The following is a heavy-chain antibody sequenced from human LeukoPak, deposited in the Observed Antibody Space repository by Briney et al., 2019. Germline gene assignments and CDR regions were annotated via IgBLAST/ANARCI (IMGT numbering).Heavy chain of an antibody. CDR3: ARVHCSSTSCYTWGYFDY. D-gene: IGHD2-2*01. J-gene: IGHJ4*02. Sequence: PSETLSLTCTVSGGSISSGDYYWSWIRQPPGKGLEWIGYIYYSGSTYYNPSLKSRVTISVDTSKNQFSLKLSYVTAADTAVYYCARVHCSSTSCYTWGYFDYWGQGTLVTVSS. V-gene: IGHV4-30-4*08. CDR2: IYYSGST. CDR1: GGSISSGDYY.